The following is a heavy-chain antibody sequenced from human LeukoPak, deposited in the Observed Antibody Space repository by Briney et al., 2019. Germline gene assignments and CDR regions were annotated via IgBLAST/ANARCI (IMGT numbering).Heavy chain of an antibody. D-gene: IGHD3-10*01. CDR1: GYSISSGYY. Sequence: SETLSLTCTVSGYSISSGYYWSWIRQPPGKGLEWIGEINHSGSTNYNPSLKSRVTISVDTSKNQFSLKLSSVTAADTAVYYCASVSVRGSDYYYYYMDVWGKGTTVTISS. CDR3: ASVSVRGSDYYYYYMDV. V-gene: IGHV4-38-2*02. CDR2: INHSGST. J-gene: IGHJ6*03.